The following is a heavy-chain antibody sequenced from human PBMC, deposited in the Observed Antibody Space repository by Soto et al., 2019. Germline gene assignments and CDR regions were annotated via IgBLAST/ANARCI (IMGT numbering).Heavy chain of an antibody. V-gene: IGHV1-2*02. D-gene: IGHD3-22*01. J-gene: IGHJ4*02. CDR3: ARIPYYYDTGRTDYF. CDR1: GHPFLDFY. CDR2: NNPNTGAT. Sequence: QVQLVQSGAEVRKPGASVRVSCSPSGHPFLDFYVHWVRQAPGKGLEWLGWNNPNTGATNYAQKFEGRVTVTRDMSINTAYMELTRLTSDDTAVYYCARIPYYYDTGRTDYFWGPGTLVTVSS.